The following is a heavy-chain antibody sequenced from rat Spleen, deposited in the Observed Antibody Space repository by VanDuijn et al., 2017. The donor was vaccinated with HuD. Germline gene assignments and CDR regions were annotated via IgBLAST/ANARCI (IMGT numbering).Heavy chain of an antibody. CDR1: GFTFSNYG. CDR3: ASHRHYSIYVMDA. Sequence: EVQLVESGGGLVQPGRSMKLSCAASGFTFSNYGMAWVRQAPKKGLEWVATIIYDGSRTYYRDSVEGRFTISRDNAKNTLYLQMDSLRSEDTATYHCASHRHYSIYVMDAWGQGASVTVSS. CDR2: IIYDGSRT. V-gene: IGHV5S10*01. D-gene: IGHD1-1*01. J-gene: IGHJ4*01.